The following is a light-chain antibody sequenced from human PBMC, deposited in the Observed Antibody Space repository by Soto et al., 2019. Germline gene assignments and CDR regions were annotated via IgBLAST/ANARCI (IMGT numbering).Light chain of an antibody. CDR1: SSNIGNNY. CDR2: DNN. J-gene: IGLJ2*01. V-gene: IGLV1-51*01. Sequence: QSVLTQPPSVSAAPGPKVTLSCSGSSSNIGNNYVSWYQQLPGTAPKLLIYDNNKRPSGIPDRFSGSKSGTSATLGITGLQTGDEADYYCGTWDSSLSAVVFGGGTKLTVL. CDR3: GTWDSSLSAVV.